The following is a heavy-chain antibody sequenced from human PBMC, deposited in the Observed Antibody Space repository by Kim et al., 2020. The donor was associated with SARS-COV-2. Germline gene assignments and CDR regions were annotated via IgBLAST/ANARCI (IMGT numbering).Heavy chain of an antibody. CDR3: ATTSGDWRFFDF. Sequence: TYNPPRKRRVAISIDTSQNQLSLRLGSVTAADTAVYYCATTSGDWRFFDFWGQGTLVTVSS. D-gene: IGHD2-21*01. J-gene: IGHJ4*02. V-gene: IGHV4-34*01.